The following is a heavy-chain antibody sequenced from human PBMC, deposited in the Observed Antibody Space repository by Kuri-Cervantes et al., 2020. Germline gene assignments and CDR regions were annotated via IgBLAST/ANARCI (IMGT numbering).Heavy chain of an antibody. V-gene: IGHV4-34*01. CDR1: GGSFSGYY. CDR2: IYYSGST. Sequence: GSLRLSCAVYGGSFSGYYWGWIRQPPGKGLEWIGSIYYSGSTYYNPSLKSRVTISVDTSKNQFSLKLSSVTAADTAVYYCARGGTYDYIWGSYRNDGFDIWGQGTMVTVSS. D-gene: IGHD3-16*02. J-gene: IGHJ3*02. CDR3: ARGGTYDYIWGSYRNDGFDI.